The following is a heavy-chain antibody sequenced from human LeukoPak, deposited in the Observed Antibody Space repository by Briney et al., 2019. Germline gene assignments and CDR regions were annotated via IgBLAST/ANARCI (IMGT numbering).Heavy chain of an antibody. J-gene: IGHJ6*02. CDR3: ASLRYCSSTSCYYGYYYYGMDV. Sequence: PSETLSLTCAVYGGSFSGYYWSWIRQPPGKGLEWIGEINHSGGTNYNPSLKSRVTISVDTSKNQFSLKLSSVTAADTAVYYCASLRYCSSTSCYYGYYYYGMDVWGQGTTVTVSS. V-gene: IGHV4-34*01. D-gene: IGHD2-2*01. CDR1: GGSFSGYY. CDR2: INHSGGT.